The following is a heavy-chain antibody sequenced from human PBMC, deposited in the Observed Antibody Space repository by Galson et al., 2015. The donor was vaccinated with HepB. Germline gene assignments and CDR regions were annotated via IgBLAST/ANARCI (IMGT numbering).Heavy chain of an antibody. CDR1: GFTFSSYG. CDR2: ISYDGSNK. V-gene: IGHV3-30*18. J-gene: IGHJ4*02. Sequence: SLRLSCAASGFTFSSYGMHWVRQAPGKGLEWVAVISYDGSNKYYADSVKGRFTISRDNSKNTLYLQMNSLRAEDTAVYYCAKGPRFMITFGGVSQDFDYWGQGTLVTVSS. CDR3: AKGPRFMITFGGVSQDFDY. D-gene: IGHD3-16*01.